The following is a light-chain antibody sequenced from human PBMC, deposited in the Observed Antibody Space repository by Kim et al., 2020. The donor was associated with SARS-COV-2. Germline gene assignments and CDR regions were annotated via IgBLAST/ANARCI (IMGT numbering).Light chain of an antibody. V-gene: IGKV1-9*01. Sequence: SVGARVTITCRASQGIRSYLAWYQQKPGKAPKLLIYAASTLQNGVPSRFSGSGSGTEFTLTISDLQPEDFATYYCQQLDTYPRVTFGLGTRLEIK. CDR3: QQLDTYPRVT. J-gene: IGKJ5*01. CDR2: AAS. CDR1: QGIRSY.